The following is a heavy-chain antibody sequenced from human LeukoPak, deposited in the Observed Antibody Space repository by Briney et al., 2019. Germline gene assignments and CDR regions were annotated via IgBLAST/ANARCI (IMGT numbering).Heavy chain of an antibody. CDR3: AKDEYYYDSSGYYYYYYGMDV. D-gene: IGHD3-22*01. V-gene: IGHV3-30*02. Sequence: AGGSLRLSCAASGFTFSNYDMHWVRQAPGKGLEWVAVIWYDGSNKYYADSVKGRFTISRDNSKNTLYLQMNSLRAEDTAVYYCAKDEYYYDSSGYYYYYYGMDVWGQGTTVTVSS. CDR2: IWYDGSNK. CDR1: GFTFSNYD. J-gene: IGHJ6*02.